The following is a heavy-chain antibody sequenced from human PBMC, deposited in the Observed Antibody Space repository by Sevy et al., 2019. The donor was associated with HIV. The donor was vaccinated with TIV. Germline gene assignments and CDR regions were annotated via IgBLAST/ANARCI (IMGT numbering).Heavy chain of an antibody. CDR1: GFTVSSNY. V-gene: IGHV3-53*01. CDR3: ARVDFWSGNSWFDP. D-gene: IGHD3-3*01. CDR2: IYSGGST. Sequence: GGSLRLSCAASGFTVSSNYMSWVSQAPGKGLEWVSVIYSGGSTYYADSVKGRFTISRDNSKNTLYLQMNSLRAEDTAVYYCARVDFWSGNSWFDPWGQVTLVTVSS. J-gene: IGHJ5*02.